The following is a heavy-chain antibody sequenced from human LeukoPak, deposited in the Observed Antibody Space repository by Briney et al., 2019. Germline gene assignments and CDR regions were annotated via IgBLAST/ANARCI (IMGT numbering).Heavy chain of an antibody. Sequence: GGSLRLSCAASGFTFSSYAMSWVRQAPGKGLEWVSAISGSGGSTYYADSVQGRFTISRDNSKNTLYLQMNSLRAEDTAVYSCAKSRGYSYGYGGEAFDIWGQGTMVTVPS. CDR2: ISGSGGST. D-gene: IGHD5-18*01. J-gene: IGHJ3*02. CDR3: AKSRGYSYGYGGEAFDI. CDR1: GFTFSSYA. V-gene: IGHV3-23*01.